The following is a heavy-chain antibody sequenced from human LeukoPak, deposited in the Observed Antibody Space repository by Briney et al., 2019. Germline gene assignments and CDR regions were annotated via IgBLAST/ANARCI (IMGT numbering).Heavy chain of an antibody. CDR1: GFTFSSYA. D-gene: IGHD1-26*01. J-gene: IGHJ3*02. CDR3: ARDNSGSYYDAFDI. Sequence: PGGSLRLSCAASGFTFSSYAMSWVRQAPGKGLEGVSSISGSGGSTYYADSVKGRFSISRDNSKNTLYLQMNSLRAEDTAVYYCARDNSGSYYDAFDIWGQGTMVTVSS. V-gene: IGHV3-23*01. CDR2: ISGSGGST.